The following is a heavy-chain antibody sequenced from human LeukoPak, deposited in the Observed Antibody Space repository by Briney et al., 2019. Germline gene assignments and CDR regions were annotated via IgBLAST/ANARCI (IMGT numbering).Heavy chain of an antibody. D-gene: IGHD6-13*01. J-gene: IGHJ4*02. CDR2: ISWNSGSI. Sequence: GRSLRLSCAASGFTFDDYAMHWVRQAPGKGPEWVSGISWNSGSIGYADSVKGRFTISRDNAKNSLYLQMNSLRAEDTALYYCAKDIAAAAPYYFDYWGQGTLVTVSS. CDR1: GFTFDDYA. CDR3: AKDIAAAAPYYFDY. V-gene: IGHV3-9*01.